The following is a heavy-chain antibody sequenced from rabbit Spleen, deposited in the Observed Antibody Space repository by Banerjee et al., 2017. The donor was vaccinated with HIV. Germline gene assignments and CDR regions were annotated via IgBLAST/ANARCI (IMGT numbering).Heavy chain of an antibody. Sequence: QEQLEESGGDLVKPGASLTLTCIASGVSFSDNSYMCWVRQAPGKGLEWIACIDTGSSGFTYFASWAKGRFTISKTSSTTVTLQMTSLTAADTATYFCARDTSSSFSSYGMDLWGQGTLSPS. CDR2: IDTGSSGFT. CDR1: GVSFSDNSY. V-gene: IGHV1S45*01. J-gene: IGHJ6*01. CDR3: ARDTSSSFSSYGMDL. D-gene: IGHD1-1*01.